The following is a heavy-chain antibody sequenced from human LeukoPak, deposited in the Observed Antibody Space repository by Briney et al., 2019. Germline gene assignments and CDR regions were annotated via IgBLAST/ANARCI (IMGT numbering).Heavy chain of an antibody. J-gene: IGHJ6*03. CDR2: ISGSGGST. Sequence: GGSQRLSCAASGFTFSSYAMSWVRQAPGKGLEWVSAISGSGGSTYYADSVKGRFTISRDNSKNTLYLQMNSLRAEDTAVYYCASDTAMVIYYYYYMDVWGKGTTVTVSS. CDR1: GFTFSSYA. V-gene: IGHV3-23*01. D-gene: IGHD5-18*01. CDR3: ASDTAMVIYYYYYMDV.